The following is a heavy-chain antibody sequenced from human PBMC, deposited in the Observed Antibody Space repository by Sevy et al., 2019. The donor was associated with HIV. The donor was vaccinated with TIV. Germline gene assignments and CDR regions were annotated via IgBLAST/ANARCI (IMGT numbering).Heavy chain of an antibody. J-gene: IGHJ6*02. CDR2: ISYDGSNK. D-gene: IGHD3-9*01. Sequence: GGSLRLSCAASGFTFSSYAMHWVRQAPGKGLEWVAVISYDGSNKYYADSVKGRFTISRDNSKNRLYLQMNSLRAEDTAVYYCARDLYYDILTGYYLYYYYYGMDVWGQGTTVTVSS. CDR3: ARDLYYDILTGYYLYYYYYGMDV. CDR1: GFTFSSYA. V-gene: IGHV3-30-3*01.